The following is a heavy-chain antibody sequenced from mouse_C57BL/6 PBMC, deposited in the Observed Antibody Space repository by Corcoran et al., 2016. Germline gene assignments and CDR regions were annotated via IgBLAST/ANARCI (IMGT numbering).Heavy chain of an antibody. CDR3: ARSPIYYDYVLFAY. J-gene: IGHJ3*01. CDR1: GYTFTDYY. D-gene: IGHD2-4*01. V-gene: IGHV1-26*01. CDR2: INPNNGGT. Sequence: EVQLQQSGPELVKPGASVKISCKASGYTFTDYYMNWVKQSHGKSLEWIGDINPNNGGTSYNQKFKGKATLTVDKSSSTAYMELRSLTSEDSAVYYCARSPIYYDYVLFAYWGQGTLVTVSA.